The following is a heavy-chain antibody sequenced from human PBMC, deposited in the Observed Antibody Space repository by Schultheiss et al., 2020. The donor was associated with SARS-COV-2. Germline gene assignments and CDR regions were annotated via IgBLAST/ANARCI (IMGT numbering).Heavy chain of an antibody. CDR3: ARSPENYYDSSGYYRDQFNRPFDY. D-gene: IGHD3-22*01. CDR2: IGTAGDT. CDR1: GFTFSSYD. J-gene: IGHJ4*02. Sequence: GGSLRLSCAASGFTFSSYDMHWVRQATGKGLEWVSAIGTAGDTYYPGSVKGRFTISRDNSKNTLYLQMNSLRAEDTAVYYCARSPENYYDSSGYYRDQFNRPFDYWGQGTLVTVSS. V-gene: IGHV3-13*01.